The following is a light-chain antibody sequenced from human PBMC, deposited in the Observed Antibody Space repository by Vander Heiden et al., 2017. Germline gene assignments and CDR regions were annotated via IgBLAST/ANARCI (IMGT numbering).Light chain of an antibody. J-gene: IGLJ3*02. CDR3: STWDDSLNIWV. V-gene: IGLV1-44*01. Sequence: QSVLTQPPSASGTPGQRVTISCSGSTSNIGGNTVHWCQHLPGAAPKRLIYNSSQRPSGVPDRCSGSKSGTSAALAISGLQSEDEADYYCSTWDDSLNIWVFGGGTKVTVL. CDR2: NSS. CDR1: TSNIGGNT.